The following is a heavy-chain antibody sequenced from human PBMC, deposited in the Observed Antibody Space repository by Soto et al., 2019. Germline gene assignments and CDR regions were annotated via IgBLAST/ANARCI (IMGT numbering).Heavy chain of an antibody. J-gene: IGHJ4*02. D-gene: IGHD2-8*01. CDR1: GYTLTELS. CDR3: ATEQIGYCTNGVCFKFDY. Sequence: ASVKVSCKVSGYTLTELSMHWVRQAPGKGLEWMGGFDPEDGETIYAQKFQGRVTMTEDTSTDTAYMELSSLRSEDTAVYYCATEQIGYCTNGVCFKFDYWGQGTLVTVSS. CDR2: FDPEDGET. V-gene: IGHV1-24*01.